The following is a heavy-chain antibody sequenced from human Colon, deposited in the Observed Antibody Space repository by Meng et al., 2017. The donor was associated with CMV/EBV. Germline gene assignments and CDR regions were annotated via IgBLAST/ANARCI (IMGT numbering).Heavy chain of an antibody. CDR2: NIPSIGIT. J-gene: IGHJ4*02. CDR1: GATFSSYA. CDR3: ARGGFGVIAPYYFDY. Sequence: SGATFSSYAINWVRQAPGQGLEGLGGNIPSIGITNSAPKFQGRVTITADKSTSTAYMELSSLRSEDTAVYYCARGGFGVIAPYYFDYWGQGTLVTVSS. V-gene: IGHV1-69*10. D-gene: IGHD3-16*01.